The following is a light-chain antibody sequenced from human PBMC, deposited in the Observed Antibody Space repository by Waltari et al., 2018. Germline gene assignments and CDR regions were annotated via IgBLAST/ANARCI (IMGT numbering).Light chain of an antibody. CDR1: QNVLYSSNNKNY. CDR3: QQYYTTPLT. J-gene: IGKJ5*01. CDR2: WAS. Sequence: DIVMTQSPDSLAVSLGERATLNCTSSQNVLYSSNNKNYLAWYQQKPGQPPKLLIYWASTRESGVPDRFSGSGSGTDFTLTISSLQAEDVAVYYCQQYYTTPLTFGQGTRLEIK. V-gene: IGKV4-1*01.